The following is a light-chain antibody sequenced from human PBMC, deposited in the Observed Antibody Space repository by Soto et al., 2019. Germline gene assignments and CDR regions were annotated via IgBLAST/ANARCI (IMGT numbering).Light chain of an antibody. CDR3: AAWDDSLNGPV. CDR2: NDN. CDR1: SSNIGRNT. J-gene: IGLJ2*01. V-gene: IGLV1-44*01. Sequence: QSVLTQPPSASGTPGQRVTISCYGSSSNIGRNTVNWYQQLPGTAPKLLIYNDNQRPSGVPDRFSGSKSGISASLAISGLQSEDEADYYCAAWDDSLNGPVFGGGTKLTVL.